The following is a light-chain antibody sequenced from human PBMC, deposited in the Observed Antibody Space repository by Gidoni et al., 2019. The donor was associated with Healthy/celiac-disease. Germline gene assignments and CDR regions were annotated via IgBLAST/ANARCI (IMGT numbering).Light chain of an antibody. CDR3: QQSYSTLLT. CDR2: AAS. J-gene: IGKJ4*01. V-gene: IGKV1-39*01. Sequence: DIQRTQSPSSLSASVGDRVTITCRASQSISSYLNWYQQKPGKAPKLLVYAASSLQSGVPSRFSGSGSGTDFTLTISSLQPEDFATYYCQQSYSTLLTFGGXTKVEIK. CDR1: QSISSY.